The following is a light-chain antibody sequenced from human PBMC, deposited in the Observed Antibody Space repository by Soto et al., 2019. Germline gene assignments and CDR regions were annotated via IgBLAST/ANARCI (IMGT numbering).Light chain of an antibody. CDR3: QQYTSYSQA. Sequence: DTQLTQSPSTLSAVVGDSVTITCRASQRIGKWLAWYQQKPGKAPKLLIFYGSTLESGVPSRFSGSGSGTDFSLTINSLQPDDFANYYCQQYTSYSQAFGQGTKVDIK. CDR1: QRIGKW. CDR2: YGS. V-gene: IGKV1-5*01. J-gene: IGKJ1*01.